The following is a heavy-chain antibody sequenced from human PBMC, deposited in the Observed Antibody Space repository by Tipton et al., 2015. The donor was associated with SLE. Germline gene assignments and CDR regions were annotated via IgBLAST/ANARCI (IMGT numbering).Heavy chain of an antibody. CDR2: IRYDGSNK. D-gene: IGHD4-17*01. CDR1: GFTFSSYG. J-gene: IGHJ3*02. V-gene: IGHV3-30*02. CDR3: AKGEDYGDYVRNAFDI. Sequence: GSLRLSCAASGFTFSSYGMHWVRQAPGKGLEWVAFIRYDGSNKYYADSVKSRFTISRDNSKNTLYLQMNSLRAEDTAVYYCAKGEDYGDYVRNAFDIWGQGTMVTVSS.